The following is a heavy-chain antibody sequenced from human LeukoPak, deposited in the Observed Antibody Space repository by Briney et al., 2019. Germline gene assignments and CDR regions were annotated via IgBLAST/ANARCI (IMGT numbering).Heavy chain of an antibody. CDR3: ARAIRDFRGAGTVYFYYYYMDV. CDR2: ISHSGGT. CDR1: GYSISTDYY. V-gene: IGHV4-38-2*02. D-gene: IGHD3-3*01. Sequence: SETLSLTCTVSGYSISTDYYWGWIRQPPGKGLEWIGSISHSGGTYYNPSLKSRVTISLDTSKNQFSLKLSSVTAADTAMYYCARAIRDFRGAGTVYFYYYYMDVWGKGTTVTVSS. J-gene: IGHJ6*03.